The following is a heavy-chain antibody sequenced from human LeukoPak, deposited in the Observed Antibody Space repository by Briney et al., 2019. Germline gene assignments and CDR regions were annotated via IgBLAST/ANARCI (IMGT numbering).Heavy chain of an antibody. CDR1: GFTFSSYG. J-gene: IGHJ4*02. CDR3: AKDYDVWGSYRYLDY. Sequence: GGSLRLSCAASGFTFSSYGMHWVRQAPGKGLEWVAFIRYDGSNKYYADSVKGRFTISRDNSKNTLYLQMNSLRAEDTAVYYCAKDYDVWGSYRYLDYWGQGTLVTVSS. V-gene: IGHV3-30*02. CDR2: IRYDGSNK. D-gene: IGHD3-16*02.